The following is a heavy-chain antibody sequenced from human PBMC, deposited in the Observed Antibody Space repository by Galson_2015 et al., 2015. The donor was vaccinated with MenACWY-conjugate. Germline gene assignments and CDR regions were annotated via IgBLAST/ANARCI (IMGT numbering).Heavy chain of an antibody. Sequence: ETLSLTCAVYGGSFSGYYWSWIRQPPGKGLEWIGEINHRGSTNYNPSLKSRVTISVDTSKNQFSLKLSSVTAADTAVYSCARGSRFLEWLGKPFDYWGQGTLVTVSS. V-gene: IGHV4-34*01. D-gene: IGHD3-3*01. CDR2: INHRGST. CDR3: ARGSRFLEWLGKPFDY. J-gene: IGHJ4*02. CDR1: GGSFSGYY.